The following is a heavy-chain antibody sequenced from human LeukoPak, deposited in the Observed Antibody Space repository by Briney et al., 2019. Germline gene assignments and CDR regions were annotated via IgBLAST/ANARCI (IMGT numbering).Heavy chain of an antibody. CDR1: GYTFTSYY. D-gene: IGHD6-13*01. J-gene: IGHJ4*02. CDR2: INPSGGST. V-gene: IGHV1-46*01. CDR3: ARDMAAAGPETLNFDY. Sequence: ASVKVSCKACGYTFTSYYMHWVRQAPGQGLEWMGIINPSGGSTSYAQKFQGRVTMTRDTSTSTVYMELSSLRSEDTAVYYCARDMAAAGPETLNFDYWGQGTLVTVSS.